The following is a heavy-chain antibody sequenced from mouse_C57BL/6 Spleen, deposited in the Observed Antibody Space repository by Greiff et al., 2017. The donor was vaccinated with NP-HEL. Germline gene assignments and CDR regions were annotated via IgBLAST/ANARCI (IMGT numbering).Heavy chain of an antibody. CDR1: GFTFSDYG. D-gene: IGHD1-1*01. CDR3: ARWAYGTTVVATGYYAMDY. J-gene: IGHJ4*01. Sequence: EVKLMESGGGLVKPGGSLKLSCAASGFTFSDYGMHWVRQAPEKGLEWVAYISSGSSTIYYADTVKGRFTISRDNAKNTLFLQMTSLRSEDTAMYYCARWAYGTTVVATGYYAMDYWGQGTSVTVSS. CDR2: ISSGSSTI. V-gene: IGHV5-17*01.